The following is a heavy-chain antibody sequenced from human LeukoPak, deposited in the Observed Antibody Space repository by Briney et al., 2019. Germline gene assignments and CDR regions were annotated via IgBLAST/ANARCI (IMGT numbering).Heavy chain of an antibody. V-gene: IGHV1-3*01. CDR2: INAGNGNT. J-gene: IGHJ4*02. CDR1: GYTFSSYA. D-gene: IGHD2-15*01. Sequence: ASVKVSCKASGYTFSSYAMHWVRQAPGQRLEWMGWINAGNGNTKYSQKFQGRVTITRDTSASTAYMELSSLRSEDTAVYYCARLGAATRRFDYWGQGTLVTVSS. CDR3: ARLGAATRRFDY.